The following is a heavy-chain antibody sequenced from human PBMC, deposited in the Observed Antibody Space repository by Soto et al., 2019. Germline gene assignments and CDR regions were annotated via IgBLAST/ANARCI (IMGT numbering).Heavy chain of an antibody. V-gene: IGHV3-30-3*01. D-gene: IGHD6-19*01. J-gene: IGHJ4*02. CDR1: GFTFSSYA. Sequence: QVQLVESGGGVVQPGRSLRLSCAASGFTFSSYAMHWVRQAPGKGLEWVAVISYDGSNKCYADSVKGRFTISRDNSKNTLYLQMNSLRAEDTAVYYCARDTIAVAGTGYFDYWGQGTLVTVSS. CDR2: ISYDGSNK. CDR3: ARDTIAVAGTGYFDY.